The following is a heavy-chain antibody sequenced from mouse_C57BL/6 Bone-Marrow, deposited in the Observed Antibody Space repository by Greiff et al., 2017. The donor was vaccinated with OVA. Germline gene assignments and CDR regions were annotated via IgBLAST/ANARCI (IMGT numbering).Heavy chain of an antibody. V-gene: IGHV1-64*01. CDR2: INPGSGGT. J-gene: IGHJ2*01. D-gene: IGHD4-1*01. CDR1: GYTFTSYW. CDR3: ARELTGDY. Sequence: VQLQQPGAELVKPGASVKLSCKASGYTFTSYWMHWVKQRPGQGLEWIGVINPGSGGTNYNEKFKGKATLTADKSSSTAYMQLSSLTSEDSAVYFCARELTGDYWGQGTTLTVSS.